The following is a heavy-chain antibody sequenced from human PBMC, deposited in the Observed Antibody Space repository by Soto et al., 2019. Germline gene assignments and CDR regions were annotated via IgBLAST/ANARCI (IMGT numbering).Heavy chain of an antibody. V-gene: IGHV1-18*01. D-gene: IGHD3-10*01. Sequence: ASLKVSCNASGYTFTSYGISWVLQAPGQGLEWMGWISAYNGNTNYAQKLQGRVTMTTDTSTSTAYMELRSLRSDDTAVYYCVRDSGLPLNYSWFDPWGKRTLVTVSS. CDR1: GYTFTSYG. CDR2: ISAYNGNT. J-gene: IGHJ5*02. CDR3: VRDSGLPLNYSWFDP.